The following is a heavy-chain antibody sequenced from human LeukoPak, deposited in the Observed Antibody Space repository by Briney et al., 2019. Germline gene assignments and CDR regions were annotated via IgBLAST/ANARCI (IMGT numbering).Heavy chain of an antibody. J-gene: IGHJ4*02. Sequence: GGSRRLSCAASGFTLSSFNMNWVRQAPGKGLEWVSTFSGSGGSTHYADSVKGRFTISRDNFKNTLYLQMNSLRAEDTAVYYCAKSGLNRFDYWGQGTLVTVSS. CDR3: AKSGLNRFDY. V-gene: IGHV3-23*01. D-gene: IGHD2-15*01. CDR2: FSGSGGST. CDR1: GFTLSSFN.